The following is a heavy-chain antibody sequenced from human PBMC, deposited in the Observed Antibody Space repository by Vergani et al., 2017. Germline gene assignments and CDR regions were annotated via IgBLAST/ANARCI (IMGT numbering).Heavy chain of an antibody. V-gene: IGHV3-7*01. CDR1: GFSLSRFW. CDR2: ISPDGSAT. D-gene: IGHD5-24*01. J-gene: IGHJ4*02. CDR3: ARIHYNGNYLDY. Sequence: EVQLVESGGGLVQPGGSLRLSCAASGFSLSRFWMSWVRQAPEKGLEWVAHISPDGSATSYVDSVKGRFTISRDNAKNLVYLQMNSLRAEDTAVYYCARIHYNGNYLDYWGQGTLVTVSS.